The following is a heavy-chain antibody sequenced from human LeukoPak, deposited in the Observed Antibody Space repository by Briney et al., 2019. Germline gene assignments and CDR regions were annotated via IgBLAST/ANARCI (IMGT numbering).Heavy chain of an antibody. J-gene: IGHJ4*02. Sequence: GGSLRLSCAASGFTFSGSAMHWVRQASGKGPEWVGRIKSKAENYATAYAASVTGRFTISRDDSKSAAYLQMNSLKTEDTAVYYCTRLDIGRDYVIDSWGQGTLVTVSS. CDR2: IKSKAENYAT. CDR1: GFTFSGSA. V-gene: IGHV3-73*01. D-gene: IGHD5-12*01. CDR3: TRLDIGRDYVIDS.